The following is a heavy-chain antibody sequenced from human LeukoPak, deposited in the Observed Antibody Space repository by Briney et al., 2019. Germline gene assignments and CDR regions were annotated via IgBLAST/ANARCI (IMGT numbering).Heavy chain of an antibody. CDR3: ARGYWYYFDY. V-gene: IGHV3-7*01. D-gene: IGHD2-8*02. CDR2: IKVDGSEE. CDR1: AFSLSAYN. Sequence: GGSLRLSCAASAFSLSAYNMNWVRQAPGRGLEWVANIKVDGSEEYYTDSVEGRFTISRDNAKNSLYLQMNSLRAEDTAVYYCARGYWYYFDYWGQGTLVTVSS. J-gene: IGHJ4*02.